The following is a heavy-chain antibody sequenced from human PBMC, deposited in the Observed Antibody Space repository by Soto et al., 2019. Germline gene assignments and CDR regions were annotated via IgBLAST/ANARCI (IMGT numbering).Heavy chain of an antibody. Sequence: QVQLVQSGAEVKEPGDSVRVSCEASGYTFTAYHIHWVRQAPGQGLEWMGWINPKFGDTTYAQDFQGRVSMTRDISISTDYMELSRLTSDDTAIYYCARNMDYYYGRGSGNGHGVWGQGTTVTVFS. CDR3: ARNMDYYYGRGSGNGHGV. V-gene: IGHV1-2*02. D-gene: IGHD3-10*02. CDR1: GYTFTAYH. J-gene: IGHJ6*02. CDR2: INPKFGDT.